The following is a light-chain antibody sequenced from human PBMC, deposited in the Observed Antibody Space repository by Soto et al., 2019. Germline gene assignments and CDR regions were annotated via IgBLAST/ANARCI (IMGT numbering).Light chain of an antibody. CDR3: QSYDSSLRGSV. J-gene: IGLJ3*02. CDR1: SSNIGAPFD. V-gene: IGLV1-40*01. Sequence: QSVLTQPPSVSGAPGQTVTISCTGSSSNIGAPFDVHWYQHLPGTAPKLLIYGNNNRPSGVPDRFSASKSGTSASLAVTGLQAEEEADYYCQSYDSSLRGSVFGGGTKLTVL. CDR2: GNN.